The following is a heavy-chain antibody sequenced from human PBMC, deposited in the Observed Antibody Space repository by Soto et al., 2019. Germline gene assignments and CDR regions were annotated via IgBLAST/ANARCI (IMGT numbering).Heavy chain of an antibody. D-gene: IGHD3-16*02. CDR2: VSGSGGST. CDR1: GFTFSSYA. CDR3: AKNPRDLWGSYRRAAY. Sequence: EVQLLESGGGLVQPGGSLRLSCAASGFTFSSYAMSWFRHAPWKGLEWVSAVSGSGGSTYYADSVKGRFTISRDNSKNTLYLQMNSLRAEDTAVYYCAKNPRDLWGSYRRAAYWGQGTLVTVSS. J-gene: IGHJ4*02. V-gene: IGHV3-23*01.